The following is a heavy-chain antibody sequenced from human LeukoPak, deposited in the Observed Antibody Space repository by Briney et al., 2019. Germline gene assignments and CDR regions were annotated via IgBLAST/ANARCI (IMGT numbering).Heavy chain of an antibody. CDR2: ISSSGSTI. V-gene: IGHV3-48*03. D-gene: IGHD1-7*01. J-gene: IGHJ6*03. CDR3: ARALKLELLHVDYYYMDV. Sequence: GGSLRLSCAASGFTFSTYEMNWVRQAPGKGLEWVSYISSSGSTIYYADSVKGRFTISRDNAKNSLYLQMNSLRSEDTAVYYCARALKLELLHVDYYYMDVWGKGTTVTVSS. CDR1: GFTFSTYE.